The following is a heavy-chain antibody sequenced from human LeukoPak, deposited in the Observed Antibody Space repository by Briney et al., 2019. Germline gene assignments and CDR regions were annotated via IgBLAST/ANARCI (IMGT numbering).Heavy chain of an antibody. CDR3: ARDTTVTTTWNYYYYYMDV. CDR2: ISSSSSTI. J-gene: IGHJ6*03. Sequence: GGSLRLSCAASGFTFSSYSMTWVRQAPGKGLEWVSYISSSSSTIYYADSVKGRFTISRDNAKNSLYLQMNSLRAKDTAVYYCARDTTVTTTWNYYYYYMDVWGKGTTVTVSS. V-gene: IGHV3-48*01. D-gene: IGHD4-17*01. CDR1: GFTFSSYS.